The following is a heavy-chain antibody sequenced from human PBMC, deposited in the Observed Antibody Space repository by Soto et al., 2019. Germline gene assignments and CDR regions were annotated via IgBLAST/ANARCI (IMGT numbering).Heavy chain of an antibody. CDR1: RDSVSGNSAA. CDR3: AREFPHYESSDSYFDY. D-gene: IGHD3-22*01. CDR2: TYYRSKWYN. J-gene: IGHJ4*02. Sequence: SQTLSLTCAISRDSVSGNSAAWNWIRQSPSRGLEWLGRTYYRSKWYNDYAVSVKSRITVTPDTSKNQFSLHLNSVTPEDTAVYYCAREFPHYESSDSYFDYWGQGALVTVSS. V-gene: IGHV6-1*01.